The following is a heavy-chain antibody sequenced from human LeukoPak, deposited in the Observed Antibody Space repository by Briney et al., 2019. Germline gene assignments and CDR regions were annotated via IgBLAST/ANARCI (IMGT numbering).Heavy chain of an antibody. J-gene: IGHJ6*02. D-gene: IGHD4-17*01. CDR3: ARVYGARAYYYYYGMDV. V-gene: IGHV4-34*01. CDR2: INHSGST. Sequence: PSETLSLTCAVYGGSFSGYYRSWIRQPPGRGLEWIGEINHSGSTNYNPSLKSRVTISVDTSKNQFSLKLSSVTAADTAVYYCARVYGARAYYYYYGMDVWGQGTTVTVSS. CDR1: GGSFSGYY.